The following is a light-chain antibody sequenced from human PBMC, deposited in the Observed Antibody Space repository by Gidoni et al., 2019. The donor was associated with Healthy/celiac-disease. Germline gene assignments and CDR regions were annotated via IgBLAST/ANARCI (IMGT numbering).Light chain of an antibody. CDR2: AAS. J-gene: IGKJ1*01. Sequence: DIQMTQSPSSLSASVGDRVTITCLASQSISSYLNWYQQKPGKAPKLLIYAASSLQSGVPSRFSGSGSGTDFTLTISSLQPEDFATYYCQQSYSTPWTFGRGTKVEIK. CDR1: QSISSY. CDR3: QQSYSTPWT. V-gene: IGKV1-39*01.